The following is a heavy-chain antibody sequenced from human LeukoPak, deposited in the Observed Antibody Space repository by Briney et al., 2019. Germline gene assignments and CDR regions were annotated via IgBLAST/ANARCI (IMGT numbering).Heavy chain of an antibody. V-gene: IGHV3-13*01. J-gene: IGHJ6*02. Sequence: GGSLRLSCAASGFTFSSYDMHWVRQATGKGLEWVSAIGTAGDTYYPGSVKGRFTISRDNAKNSLYLQMNSLRAGDTAVYYCARSPSADYYYGMDVWGQGTTVTVSS. CDR1: GFTFSSYD. CDR3: ARSPSADYYYGMDV. CDR2: IGTAGDT.